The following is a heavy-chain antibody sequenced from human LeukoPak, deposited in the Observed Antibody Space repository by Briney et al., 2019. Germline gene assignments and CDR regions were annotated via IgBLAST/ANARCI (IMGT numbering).Heavy chain of an antibody. CDR1: GYTLTELS. Sequence: ASVKVSCKVSGYTLTELSMHWVRQAPGKGLEWMGGFDPEDGETIYAQKFQGRVTMTEDTSTDTAYMELSSLRSEDTALYYCAKINRGQVAGHVDFWGQGTLVSVSS. V-gene: IGHV1-24*01. CDR3: AKINRGQVAGHVDF. CDR2: FDPEDGET. J-gene: IGHJ4*02. D-gene: IGHD6-19*01.